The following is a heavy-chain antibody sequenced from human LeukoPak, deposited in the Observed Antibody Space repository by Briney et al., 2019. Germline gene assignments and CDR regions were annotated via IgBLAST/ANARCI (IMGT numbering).Heavy chain of an antibody. V-gene: IGHV3-48*01. Sequence: GGSLSLSCAPSRFTLSSYSMNWVRQAAGKGREWVSCISISSRTIYYAGSVKGRFTISRDNAKNSLYLQMNSLRAEDTAVYYCASLRAPTLNDNWLDPWGQGTLVTVSS. CDR1: RFTLSSYS. CDR3: ASLRAPTLNDNWLDP. J-gene: IGHJ5*02. CDR2: ISISSRTI. D-gene: IGHD2/OR15-2a*01.